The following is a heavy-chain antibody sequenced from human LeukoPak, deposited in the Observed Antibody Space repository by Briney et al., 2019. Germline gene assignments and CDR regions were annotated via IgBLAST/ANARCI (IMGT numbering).Heavy chain of an antibody. CDR3: AREEGWNDLDYFDY. D-gene: IGHD1-1*01. CDR1: GYTLTGYY. Sequence: SVKVSCKPSGYTLTGYYMHWVRQAPGHGIEWMGRINPNSHGTNYAQKFPDRVTMTRDTSISTAYRELSRVRSDDTAVYYCAREEGWNDLDYFDYWGQGTLVTVSS. V-gene: IGHV1-2*06. J-gene: IGHJ4*02. CDR2: INPNSHGT.